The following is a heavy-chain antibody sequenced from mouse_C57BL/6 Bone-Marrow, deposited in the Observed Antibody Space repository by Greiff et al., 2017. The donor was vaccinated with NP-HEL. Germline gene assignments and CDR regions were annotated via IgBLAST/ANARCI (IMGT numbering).Heavy chain of an antibody. J-gene: IGHJ3*01. Sequence: EVKLVESGGGLVKPGGSLKLSCAASGFTFSDYGMHWVRQAPEKGLEWVAYISRGSSTINYADTVKGRFTISEDNAKNTLFLQMTSLMSEDTAMYYCARSGYYGGFAYWGQGTLVTVSA. CDR1: GFTFSDYG. CDR2: ISRGSSTI. CDR3: ARSGYYGGFAY. V-gene: IGHV5-17*01. D-gene: IGHD2-3*01.